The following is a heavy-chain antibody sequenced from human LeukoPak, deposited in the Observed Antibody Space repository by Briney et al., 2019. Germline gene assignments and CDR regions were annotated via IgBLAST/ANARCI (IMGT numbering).Heavy chain of an antibody. V-gene: IGHV4-59*12. CDR1: GGSISSYY. J-gene: IGHJ5*02. CDR2: IYYSGST. CDR3: AREVVGATGWFDP. Sequence: SETLSLTCTVSGGSISSYYWSWIRQPPGKGLEWIGYIYYSGSTNYNPSLKSRVTISVDTSKNQFSLKLSSVTAADTAVYYCAREVVGATGWFDPWGQGTLVTVSS. D-gene: IGHD1-26*01.